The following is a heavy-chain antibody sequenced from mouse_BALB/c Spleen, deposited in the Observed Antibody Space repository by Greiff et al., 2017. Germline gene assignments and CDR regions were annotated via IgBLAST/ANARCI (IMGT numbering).Heavy chain of an antibody. J-gene: IGHJ4*01. Sequence: VQGVESGPGLVAPSQSLSITCTVSGFSLTSYGVHWVRQPPGKGLEWLGVIWAGGSTNYNSALMSRLSISKDNSKSQVFLKMNSLQTDDTAMYYCARGGYYGSSLYAMDYWGQGTSVTVSS. CDR2: IWAGGST. V-gene: IGHV2-9*02. D-gene: IGHD1-1*01. CDR3: ARGGYYGSSLYAMDY. CDR1: GFSLTSYG.